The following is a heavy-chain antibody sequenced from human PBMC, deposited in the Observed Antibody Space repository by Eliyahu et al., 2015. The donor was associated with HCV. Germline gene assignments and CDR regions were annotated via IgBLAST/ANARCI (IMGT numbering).Heavy chain of an antibody. Sequence: QVQLVESGGGVVQPGRSLRLSCAASGFTFSSYAMHWVRQAPGKGLEWGAVVSYDGGNKYYADSVKGRFTISRDNSKNTLYLQMNSLRAEDTAVYYCAREVRGVTGVLWGQGTLVTVSS. V-gene: IGHV3-30-3*01. D-gene: IGHD3-10*01. CDR2: VSYDGGNK. CDR3: AREVRGVTGVL. CDR1: GFTFSSYA. J-gene: IGHJ4*02.